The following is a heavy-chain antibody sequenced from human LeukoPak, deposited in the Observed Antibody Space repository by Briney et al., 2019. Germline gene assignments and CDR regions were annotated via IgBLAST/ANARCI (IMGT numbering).Heavy chain of an antibody. V-gene: IGHV4-34*01. CDR1: GGSFSGYY. Sequence: SETLSLSCAVCGGSFSGYYWSWIRQPPGKGLEWIGEINHSGSTNYNPSLKSRVTISVDTSKNQFSLKLSSVTAADTAVYYCASVGAADYWGQGTLVTVSS. D-gene: IGHD1-26*01. CDR3: ASVGAADY. J-gene: IGHJ4*02. CDR2: INHSGST.